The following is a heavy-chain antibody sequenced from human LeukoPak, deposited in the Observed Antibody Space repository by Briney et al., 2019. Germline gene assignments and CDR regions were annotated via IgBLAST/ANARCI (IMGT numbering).Heavy chain of an antibody. CDR2: LSSSGSAF. Sequence: GRCLRLSCEDSGFTFRSYEMNWVRQAPGKGLEWIAYLSSSGSAFSYADSVKGRFTIARDNAKNSASLEMNSLRADDTAVYYCARSARLMKGVVEVTALDDWGQATLVTVSS. CDR3: ARSARLMKGVVEVTALDD. J-gene: IGHJ4*01. V-gene: IGHV3-48*03. CDR1: GFTFRSYE. D-gene: IGHD3-3*01.